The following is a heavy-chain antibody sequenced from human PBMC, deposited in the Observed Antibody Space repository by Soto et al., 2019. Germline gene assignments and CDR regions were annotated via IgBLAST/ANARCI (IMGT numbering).Heavy chain of an antibody. CDR1: GFTFSTYS. J-gene: IGHJ3*02. CDR3: ARDPFTSPVENGFDI. Sequence: GGSLRLSCAASGFTFSTYSMNWVRQAPGKGLEWVSSIGGKNNCIYYADSVKGRFTISRDNAKNSLSLQMNSLRAEDTAVYYCARDPFTSPVENGFDIWGQGTMVTVSS. V-gene: IGHV3-21*01. D-gene: IGHD3-10*01. CDR2: IGGKNNCI.